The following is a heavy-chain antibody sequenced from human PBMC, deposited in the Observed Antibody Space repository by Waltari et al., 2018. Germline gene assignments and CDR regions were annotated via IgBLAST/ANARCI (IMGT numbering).Heavy chain of an antibody. V-gene: IGHV3-23*01. CDR3: TKDRNNVANALDF. J-gene: IGHJ3*01. Sequence: EVQLLESGGGLVQPGGSLRLSCAASGFPFSTHAMPWVRQAPGRGLKWVSSISHKGGDTYYAESVKGRFTISRDNSKNTLYLQMNSLRAEDTAIYYCTKDRNNVANALDFWGQGTVVTVSS. D-gene: IGHD5-12*01. CDR1: GFPFSTHA. CDR2: ISHKGGDT.